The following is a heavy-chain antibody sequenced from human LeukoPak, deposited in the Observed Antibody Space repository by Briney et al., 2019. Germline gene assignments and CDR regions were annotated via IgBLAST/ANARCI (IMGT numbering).Heavy chain of an antibody. CDR2: IIPIFGTA. J-gene: IGHJ4*02. Sequence: SVKVSCKASGYTFTSYAISWVRQAPGQGLEWMGGIIPIFGTANYAQKFQGRVTITADESTSTAYMELSSLRSEDTAVYYCARGRGLRYFDWQMEYYFDYWGQGTLVTVSS. V-gene: IGHV1-69*13. CDR1: GYTFTSYA. D-gene: IGHD3-9*01. CDR3: ARGRGLRYFDWQMEYYFDY.